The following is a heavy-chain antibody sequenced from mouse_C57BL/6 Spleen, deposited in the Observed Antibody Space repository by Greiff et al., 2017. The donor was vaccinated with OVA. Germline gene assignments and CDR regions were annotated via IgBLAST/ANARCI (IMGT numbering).Heavy chain of an antibody. CDR2: INPNNGGT. CDR1: GYTFTDYY. CDR3: ARRKNNYAWFAY. Sequence: EVQLQQSGPELVKPGASVKISCKASGYTFTDYYMNWVKQSHGKSLEWIGDINPNNGGTSYNQKFKGKATLTVDKSSSTAYMELRSLTSEDSAVYYCARRKNNYAWFAYWGQGTLVTVSA. V-gene: IGHV1-26*01. D-gene: IGHD5-1-1*01. J-gene: IGHJ3*01.